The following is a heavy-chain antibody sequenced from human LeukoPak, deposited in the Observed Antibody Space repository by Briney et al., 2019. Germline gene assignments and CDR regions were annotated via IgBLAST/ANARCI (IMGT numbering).Heavy chain of an antibody. J-gene: IGHJ3*02. CDR3: TKDLGTRSVHHGFDI. V-gene: IGHV3-30*02. Sequence: GGSLRLSCAASGFYFSNYGMHWVRQAPGEGLQWVAFIRYDATDKQYVDSVKGRFAISRDNSKKTLSLQMHSLRAEDTAVYYCTKDLGTRSVHHGFDIWGHGTMVMVSS. CDR2: IRYDATDK. CDR1: GFYFSNYG. D-gene: IGHD1-1*01.